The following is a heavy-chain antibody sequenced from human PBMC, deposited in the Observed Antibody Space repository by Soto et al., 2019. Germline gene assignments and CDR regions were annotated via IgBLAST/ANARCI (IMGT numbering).Heavy chain of an antibody. D-gene: IGHD5-18*01. J-gene: IGHJ4*02. CDR1: GYTFTGYY. V-gene: IGHV1-2*04. CDR2: INPNSGGT. Sequence: ASVKVSCKASGYTFTGYYMHWARQAPGQGLEWMGWINPNSGGTNYAQKFQGWVTMARDTSISTAYMELSRLRSDDTAVYYCARDRVTAMVTLIFDYWGQGTLVTVSS. CDR3: ARDRVTAMVTLIFDY.